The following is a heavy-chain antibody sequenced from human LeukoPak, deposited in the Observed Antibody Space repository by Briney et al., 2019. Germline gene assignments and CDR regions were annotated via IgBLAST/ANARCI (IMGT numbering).Heavy chain of an antibody. Sequence: GGSLRLSCAASGFTVSSNYMSWVRQAPGKGLEWVPVIYSGGSTYYADSVKGRFTISRDNSKNTLYLQMNSLRAEDTAVYYCATEHDYGGQIFDYWGQGTLVTVSS. D-gene: IGHD4-23*01. CDR2: IYSGGST. J-gene: IGHJ4*02. CDR3: ATEHDYGGQIFDY. CDR1: GFTVSSNY. V-gene: IGHV3-53*01.